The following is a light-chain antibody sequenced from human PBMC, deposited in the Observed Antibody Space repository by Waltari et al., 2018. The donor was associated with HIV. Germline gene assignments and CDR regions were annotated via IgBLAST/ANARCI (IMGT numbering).Light chain of an antibody. J-gene: IGLJ2*01. CDR2: EDR. V-gene: IGLV6-57*02. CDR1: RGSIASHY. Sequence: NFMLPQPHSVSESPGKMVTISCTGSRGSIASHYVQWYQQRPGSAPPTVIYEDRQRPSGVPYRFSGSIDSSSNSAYLTISGLKTEDEADYYCQSYDTSSHVVFGGGTKLTVL. CDR3: QSYDTSSHVV.